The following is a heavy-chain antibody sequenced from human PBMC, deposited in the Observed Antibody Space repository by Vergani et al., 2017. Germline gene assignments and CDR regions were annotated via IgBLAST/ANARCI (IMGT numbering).Heavy chain of an antibody. CDR2: INHSGST. Sequence: QVQLQQWGAGLLKPSETLSLTCAVYGGSFSGYYWSWIRQPPGKGLEWIGEINHSGSTNYNPSLKSRVTISVDTSNNQFSLKLSSVTAADTAVYYCAGGVVRGVIRRQDWFDPWGQGTLVTGSS. V-gene: IGHV4-34*01. J-gene: IGHJ5*02. CDR1: GGSFSGYY. D-gene: IGHD3-10*01. CDR3: AGGVVRGVIRRQDWFDP.